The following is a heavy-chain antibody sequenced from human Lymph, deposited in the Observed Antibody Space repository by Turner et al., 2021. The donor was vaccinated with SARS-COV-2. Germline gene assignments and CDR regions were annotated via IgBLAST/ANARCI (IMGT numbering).Heavy chain of an antibody. V-gene: IGHV3-21*01. CDR3: ARGPPDFPYYFDY. CDR1: GFTFSSYS. CDR2: ITFTSSYI. D-gene: IGHD2-21*02. Sequence: EEQLVESVGGLVKPGGSLRPPCAASGFTFSSYSMDWVRQAPGKGLEWVSSITFTSSYIYYADSVKGRFTISRDNAKNSLYLQMNSLGAEDTAVYYCARGPPDFPYYFDYWGQGTLVTVSS. J-gene: IGHJ4*02.